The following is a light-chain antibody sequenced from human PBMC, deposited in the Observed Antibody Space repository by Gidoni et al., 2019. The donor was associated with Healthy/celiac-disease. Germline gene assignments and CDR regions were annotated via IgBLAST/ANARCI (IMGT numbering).Light chain of an antibody. CDR2: WAS. V-gene: IGKV4-1*01. J-gene: IGKJ1*01. CDR3: QQYYSTPWT. CDR1: QSVLYSSNNKNY. Sequence: DIVMTQSPDSLAVSLGERATINCKSSQSVLYSSNNKNYLALYQQKPGQPPKLLIYWASTRESGVPDRFSGSGSGTDFTLTISSLQAEDVAVYYCQQYYSTPWTFXXXTKVEIK.